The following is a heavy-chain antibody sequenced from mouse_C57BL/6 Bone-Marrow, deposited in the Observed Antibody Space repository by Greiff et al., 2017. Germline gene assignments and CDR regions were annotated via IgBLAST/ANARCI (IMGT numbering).Heavy chain of an antibody. Sequence: QVQLQQSGAELMKPGASVKLSCKATGYTFTGYWIEWVKQRPGHGLEWIGEILPGSGSTNYNEKFKGKATFTADTSSNTAYMQLSSLTTEDSAIYYCAIPVRGLRQGYYYAMDYWGQGTSVTVSS. D-gene: IGHD2-4*01. CDR3: AIPVRGLRQGYYYAMDY. J-gene: IGHJ4*01. V-gene: IGHV1-9*01. CDR1: GYTFTGYW. CDR2: ILPGSGST.